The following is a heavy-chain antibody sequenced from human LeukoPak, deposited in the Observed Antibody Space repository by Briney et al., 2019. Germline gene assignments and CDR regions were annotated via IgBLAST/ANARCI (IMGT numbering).Heavy chain of an antibody. CDR1: GYTFTSYY. Sequence: ASVKDSCKASGYTFTSYYMHWVRQAPGQGLEWMGIINPSGGSTSYAQKFQGRVTMTRDMSTSTVYMELSSLRSEDTAVYYCARDVLGYSNQASSGYYYYYMDVWGKGTTVTVSS. CDR3: ARDVLGYSNQASSGYYYYYMDV. D-gene: IGHD4-11*01. J-gene: IGHJ6*03. CDR2: INPSGGST. V-gene: IGHV1-46*01.